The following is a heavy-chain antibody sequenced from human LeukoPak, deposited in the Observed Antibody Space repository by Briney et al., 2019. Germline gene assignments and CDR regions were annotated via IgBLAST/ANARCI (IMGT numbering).Heavy chain of an antibody. Sequence: TSETLSLTCTVSGGSISSSSYYWGWIRQPPGKGLEWIGSIYYGGSTYYNPSLKSRVTISVDTSTNQFSLKLSSVTAADTAVYYCARLGVDTAMPRDYWGQGTLVTVSS. CDR3: ARLGVDTAMPRDY. D-gene: IGHD5-18*01. J-gene: IGHJ4*02. CDR1: GGSISSSSYY. CDR2: IYYGGST. V-gene: IGHV4-39*07.